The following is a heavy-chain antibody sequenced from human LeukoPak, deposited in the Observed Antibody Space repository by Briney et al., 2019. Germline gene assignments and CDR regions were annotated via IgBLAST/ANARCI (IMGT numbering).Heavy chain of an antibody. V-gene: IGHV1-2*02. CDR1: GGTLSNYA. D-gene: IGHD6-19*01. CDR3: ARRTPPPAYSSGWYEYYYYMDV. CDR2: INPNSGGT. Sequence: ASVKVSCKASGGTLSNYAINWVRQAPGQGLEWMGWINPNSGGTNYAQKFQGRVTMTRDTSISTAYMELSRLRSDDTAVYYCARRTPPPAYSSGWYEYYYYMDVWGKGTTVTVSS. J-gene: IGHJ6*03.